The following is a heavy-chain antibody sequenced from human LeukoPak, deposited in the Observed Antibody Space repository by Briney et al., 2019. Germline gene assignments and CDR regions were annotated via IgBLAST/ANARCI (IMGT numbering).Heavy chain of an antibody. Sequence: SETLSLTCTVSGGSISSYYWSWIRQPPGKGLEWIGYIYYSGSTNYNPSLKSRVTISVDTSKNQFSLKLSSVTAADTAVYYCARTGRGYSSHFDYWGQGTLVTVSS. D-gene: IGHD5-18*01. CDR3: ARTGRGYSSHFDY. J-gene: IGHJ4*02. V-gene: IGHV4-59*01. CDR1: GGSISSYY. CDR2: IYYSGST.